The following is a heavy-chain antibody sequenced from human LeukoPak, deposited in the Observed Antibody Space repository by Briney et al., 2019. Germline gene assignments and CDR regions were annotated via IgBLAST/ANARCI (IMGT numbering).Heavy chain of an antibody. D-gene: IGHD4-17*01. J-gene: IGHJ4*02. CDR2: IYYSGST. CDR1: GGSISSYY. V-gene: IGHV4-59*01. CDR3: ARIEDYGGNSVNY. Sequence: SETLSLTCTVSGGSISSYYWSWIRQPPGKGLEWIGYIYYSGSTNYNPSLKSRVTISVDTSKNQSSLKLSSVTAADTAVYYCARIEDYGGNSVNYWGQGTLVTVSS.